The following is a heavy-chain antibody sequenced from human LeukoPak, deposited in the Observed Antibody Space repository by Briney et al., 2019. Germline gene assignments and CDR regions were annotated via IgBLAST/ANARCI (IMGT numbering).Heavy chain of an antibody. V-gene: IGHV4-59*01. J-gene: IGHJ4*02. Sequence: PSETLSLTSTVSGDSMSDYFWTWIRQPPGRGLEWIGYAADSGSTNYNPSLKSRVTISVDTSKNQFSLKLSSVTAADTAVYYCARGFAISPFDYWGQGTLVTVSS. D-gene: IGHD2-21*01. CDR3: ARGFAISPFDY. CDR2: AADSGST. CDR1: GDSMSDYF.